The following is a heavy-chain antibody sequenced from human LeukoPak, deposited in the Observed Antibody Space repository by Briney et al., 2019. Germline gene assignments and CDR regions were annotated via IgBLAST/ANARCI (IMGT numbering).Heavy chain of an antibody. CDR2: INPNSGGT. D-gene: IGHD3-10*01. CDR1: GYTFTGYY. CDR3: ARGRYYYGSGSYYDAFDI. V-gene: IGHV1-2*02. Sequence: ASVKVSCKASGYTFTGYYMHWVRQAPGQGLEWMGWINPNSGGTNYAQKFQGRVTMTRDTSISTAYMELSRLRSDDTAVDYCARGRYYYGSGSYYDAFDIWGQGTMVTVSS. J-gene: IGHJ3*02.